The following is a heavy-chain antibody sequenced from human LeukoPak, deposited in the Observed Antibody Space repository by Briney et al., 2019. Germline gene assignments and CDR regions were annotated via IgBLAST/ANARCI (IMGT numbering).Heavy chain of an antibody. CDR3: AKDSLPSYGGYFDY. Sequence: GGSLRLSCAASGFTLSSYDVSWVRQAPGKGLEWVSGMSGSGGNTYYADSVKGRFTISRDISKKTLYLKMNSLRAEDTALYSCAKDSLPSYGGYFDYWGQGTLVTVSS. D-gene: IGHD3-16*01. CDR1: GFTLSSYD. V-gene: IGHV3-23*01. J-gene: IGHJ4*02. CDR2: MSGSGGNT.